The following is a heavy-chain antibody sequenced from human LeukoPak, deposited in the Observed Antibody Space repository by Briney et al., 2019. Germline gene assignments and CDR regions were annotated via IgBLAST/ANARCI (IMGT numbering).Heavy chain of an antibody. Sequence: PGGSLRLSCAASGFTFSSYWMHWVRQAPGKGLVWVSRINTDGSSTSYAGSVKGRFTISRDNAKNTLYLQMNSLRAEDTAVYYCARGFDCSSASCSCMDLWGQGTTVSVSS. CDR3: ARGFDCSSASCSCMDL. V-gene: IGHV3-74*01. CDR2: INTDGSST. CDR1: GFTFSSYW. D-gene: IGHD2-2*01. J-gene: IGHJ6*02.